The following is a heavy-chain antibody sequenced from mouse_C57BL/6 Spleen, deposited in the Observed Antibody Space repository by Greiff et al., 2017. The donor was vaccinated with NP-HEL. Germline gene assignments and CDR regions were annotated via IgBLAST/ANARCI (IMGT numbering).Heavy chain of an antibody. CDR2: INPNNGGT. CDR1: GYTFTDYY. D-gene: IGHD1-1*01. V-gene: IGHV1-26*01. J-gene: IGHJ1*03. CDR3: AIVYDYGSTYWYFDV. Sequence: EVQLQQSGPELVKPGASVKISCKASGYTFTDYYMNWVKQSHGKSLEWIGDINPNNGGTSYNQKFKGKATLTVDKSSSTAYMELRSLTSEDSAVYYGAIVYDYGSTYWYFDVWGTGTTVTVSS.